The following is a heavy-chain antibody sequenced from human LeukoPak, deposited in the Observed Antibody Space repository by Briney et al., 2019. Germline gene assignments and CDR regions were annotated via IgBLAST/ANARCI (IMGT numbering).Heavy chain of an antibody. CDR2: ITSGGRII. D-gene: IGHD2-15*01. Sequence: GGSLRLSCVVSGFTFSSHSMNWVRQAPGKGLEWVSYITSGGRIIYYADSVKGRFTISGDNAKNSLYLQMNSLRDEDTAVYYCARHLGGSGISDYWGQGTLVTVSS. J-gene: IGHJ4*02. CDR1: GFTFSSHS. CDR3: ARHLGGSGISDY. V-gene: IGHV3-48*02.